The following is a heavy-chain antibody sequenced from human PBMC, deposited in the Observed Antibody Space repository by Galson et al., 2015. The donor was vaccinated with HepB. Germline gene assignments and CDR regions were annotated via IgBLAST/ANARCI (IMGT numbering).Heavy chain of an antibody. CDR2: ISYDGSNK. Sequence: SLRLSCAASGFTFSSYGMHWVRQAPGKGLEWVAVISYDGSNKYYADSVKGRFTISRDNSKNTLYLQMNSLRAEDTAVYYCAKDLFLESLNWFDPWGQGTLVTVSS. J-gene: IGHJ5*02. CDR3: AKDLFLESLNWFDP. CDR1: GFTFSSYG. D-gene: IGHD3-3*01. V-gene: IGHV3-30*18.